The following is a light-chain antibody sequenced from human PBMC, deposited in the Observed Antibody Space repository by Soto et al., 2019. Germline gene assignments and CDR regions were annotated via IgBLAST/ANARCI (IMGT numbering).Light chain of an antibody. CDR1: SNDVGSYNL. CDR2: EGS. J-gene: IGLJ3*02. Sequence: QSALTQPASVSGSPGQSITMSCTGTSNDVGSYNLVSWFQQHPGKAPKLMIYEGSKRPSGVSNRFSGSKSGNTAPLTISGLQAEDEADYYCCSYAGSRSWVFGGGTKLTVL. CDR3: CSYAGSRSWV. V-gene: IGLV2-23*01.